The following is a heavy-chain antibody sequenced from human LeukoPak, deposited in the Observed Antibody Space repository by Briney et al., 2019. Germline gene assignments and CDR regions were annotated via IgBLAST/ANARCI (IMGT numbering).Heavy chain of an antibody. V-gene: IGHV3-11*03. CDR3: ARCGTPNNYYGYGVDV. CDR2: ISVSGSYT. D-gene: IGHD1-26*01. J-gene: IGHJ6*02. CDR1: GFTFSDYS. Sequence: GGSLRLSCAASGFTFSDYSMSWIRQAPGKGLEWISYISVSGSYTNYADSVKGRFTISRDNAKNSLYLQMISLRAEDTAVYYCARCGTPNNYYGYGVDVWGQGTTVIVSS.